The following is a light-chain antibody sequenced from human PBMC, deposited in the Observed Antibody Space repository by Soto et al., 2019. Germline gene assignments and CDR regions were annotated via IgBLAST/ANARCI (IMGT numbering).Light chain of an antibody. Sequence: QSVLTQAASVSGSPGQSITISCTGTSSDVGSYNLVSWYQQHPGKAPKLMIYEVSKRPSGLSNRFSASKPGNTASLTISGLQAEDEADYYCCSYARSSTYVFGTGTKVTVL. CDR2: EVS. V-gene: IGLV2-23*02. CDR1: SSDVGSYNL. CDR3: CSYARSSTYV. J-gene: IGLJ1*01.